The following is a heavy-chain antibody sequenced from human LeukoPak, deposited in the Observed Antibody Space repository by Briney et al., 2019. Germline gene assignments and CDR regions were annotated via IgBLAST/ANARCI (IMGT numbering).Heavy chain of an antibody. Sequence: SVKVSCKASGGTFSSYAISWVRQAPGQGLEWMGGIIPIFGTANYAQKFQGRVTITADESTSTAYMELSSLRSEDTAVYYCATDSHCGGDCYYYYYGMDVWGQGTTVTVSS. V-gene: IGHV1-69*13. J-gene: IGHJ6*02. D-gene: IGHD2-21*02. CDR3: ATDSHCGGDCYYYYYGMDV. CDR1: GGTFSSYA. CDR2: IIPIFGTA.